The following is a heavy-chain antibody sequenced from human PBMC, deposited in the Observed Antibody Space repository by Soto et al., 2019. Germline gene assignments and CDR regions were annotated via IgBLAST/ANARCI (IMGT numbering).Heavy chain of an antibody. CDR3: ARDQYSSSPAV. V-gene: IGHV6-1*01. D-gene: IGHD6-6*01. CDR1: GDSVSSNSAA. CDR2: TYYRSKGYN. J-gene: IGHJ6*02. Sequence: SQTLSLTCAISGDSVSSNSAACHWIRHSQPRGCERLGRTYYRSKGYNDYAVSVKSRITINRDTSKNQFSLQLNSVTPEDTAVYYCARDQYSSSPAVWGQGTTVTVSS.